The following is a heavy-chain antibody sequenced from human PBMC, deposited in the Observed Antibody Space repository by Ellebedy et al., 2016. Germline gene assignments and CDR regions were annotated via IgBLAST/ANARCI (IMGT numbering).Heavy chain of an antibody. D-gene: IGHD1-1*01. V-gene: IGHV3-7*01. Sequence: GESLKISCAASGFTFSNAWMSWVRQAPGKGLEWVANIKQDGSEKYYVDSVKGRFTISRDNAKNSLYLQMNSLRAEDTAVYYCAREPHNWNDVREAFDIWGQGTMVTVSS. CDR2: IKQDGSEK. CDR1: GFTFSNAW. CDR3: AREPHNWNDVREAFDI. J-gene: IGHJ3*02.